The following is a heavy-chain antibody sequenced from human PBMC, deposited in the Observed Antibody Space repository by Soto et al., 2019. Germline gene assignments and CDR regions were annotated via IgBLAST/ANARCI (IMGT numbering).Heavy chain of an antibody. CDR3: ARDVLSSSSSFDY. D-gene: IGHD6-6*01. J-gene: IGHJ4*02. V-gene: IGHV5-51*01. CDR1: GYSFNDYW. Sequence: GESLKISCKGSGYSFNDYWIGWVRHTPGNGLEWMGIIYPDDSDAKYSPSFQGQVTMSADKSISTAYLQWTSLKASDTAMYYCARDVLSSSSSFDYWGQGTLVTVSS. CDR2: IYPDDSDA.